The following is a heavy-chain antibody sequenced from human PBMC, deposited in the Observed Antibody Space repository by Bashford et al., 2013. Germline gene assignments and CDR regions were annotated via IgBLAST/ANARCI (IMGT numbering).Heavy chain of an antibody. V-gene: IGHV3-30-3*01. CDR3: AKDRGPTRYSYPVAFDY. CDR1: GFAFSNHA. D-gene: IGHD5-18*01. CDR2: ISNDGSNK. Sequence: GGSLRLSCAASGFAFSNHAIQWVRQAPGKGLEWVAVISNDGSNKYYVDSVKGRFTISRDNSKNTLYLQMNSLRAEDTAVYYCAKDRGPTRYSYPVAFDYWGQGTLVTVSS. J-gene: IGHJ4*02.